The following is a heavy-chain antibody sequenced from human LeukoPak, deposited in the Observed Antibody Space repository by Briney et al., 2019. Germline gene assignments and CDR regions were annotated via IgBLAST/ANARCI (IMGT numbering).Heavy chain of an antibody. CDR1: GFTFSDYY. CDR2: IYSGGST. Sequence: GGSLRLSCAASGFTFSDYYMSWVRQAPGKGLEWVSVIYSGGSTYYADSVKGRFTISRDNSKNTLYLQMNSLRAEDTAVYYCARDFGSYSPSDYWGQGTLVTVSS. CDR3: ARDFGSYSPSDY. J-gene: IGHJ4*02. D-gene: IGHD1-26*01. V-gene: IGHV3-53*01.